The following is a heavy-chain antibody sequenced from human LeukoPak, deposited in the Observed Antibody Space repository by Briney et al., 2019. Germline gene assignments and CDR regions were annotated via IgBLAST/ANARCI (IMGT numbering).Heavy chain of an antibody. CDR3: AYSSGYQQN. CDR2: INHSGST. D-gene: IGHD3-22*01. V-gene: IGHV4-34*01. J-gene: IGHJ1*01. CDR1: GGSFSDYY. Sequence: PSETLSLTCAVYGGSFSDYYWSWIRQPPGKGLGWIGEINHSGSTNYNPSLKSRVTISGDTSKNQFSLKLSSVTAADTAVYYCAYSSGYQQNWGQGTLVTVSS.